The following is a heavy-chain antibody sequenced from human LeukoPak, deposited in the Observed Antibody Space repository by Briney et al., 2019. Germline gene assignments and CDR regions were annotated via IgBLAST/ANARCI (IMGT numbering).Heavy chain of an antibody. Sequence: SQTLSLTCTVSGGSIISGSYYWSWIRQPAGKGLESIGRIYTSGSTNYNPSLKGRVTISVDTSKNQFSLKLSSVTAADTAVYYCAREPASDNLSWFDPWGQGTLVTVSS. V-gene: IGHV4-61*02. CDR1: GGSIISGSYY. J-gene: IGHJ5*02. CDR2: IYTSGST. D-gene: IGHD1-20*01. CDR3: AREPASDNLSWFDP.